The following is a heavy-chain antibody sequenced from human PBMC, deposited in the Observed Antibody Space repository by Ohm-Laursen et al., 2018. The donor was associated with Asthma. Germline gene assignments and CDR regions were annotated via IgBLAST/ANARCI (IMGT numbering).Heavy chain of an antibody. CDR1: GFTFSNYW. V-gene: IGHV3-7*05. CDR3: ARVFVVIKPSPSDY. Sequence: GSLRLSCAAPGFTFSNYWMSWVRQAPGKGLEWVANINQDGSEKYYVDSVKGRFTISRDNAKNSLYLQMNSLRAEDTAVYYCARVFVVIKPSPSDYWGQGTLVTVSS. J-gene: IGHJ4*02. D-gene: IGHD3-3*01. CDR2: INQDGSEK.